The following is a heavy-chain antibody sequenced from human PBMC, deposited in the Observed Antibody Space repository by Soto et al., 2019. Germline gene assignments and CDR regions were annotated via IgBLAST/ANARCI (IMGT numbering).Heavy chain of an antibody. CDR1: VFTFSSYV. V-gene: IGHV3-64D*06. CDR3: VKTGRFGQLVPSDY. J-gene: IGHJ4*02. CDR2: ISSNGDDT. D-gene: IGHD6-6*01. Sequence: WWSLRLSCSASVFTFSSYVMFWFRQAPGKGLQYVSLISSNGDDTHYADSVKGRFTISRDNSKSTLFLQMTSLRTEDTAVYYCVKTGRFGQLVPSDYWGQGTLVTVSS.